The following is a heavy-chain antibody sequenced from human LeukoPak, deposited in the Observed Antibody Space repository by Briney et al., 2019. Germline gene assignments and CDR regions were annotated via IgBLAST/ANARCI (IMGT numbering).Heavy chain of an antibody. V-gene: IGHV3-23*01. CDR3: AKDREIAVSED. J-gene: IGHJ4*02. CDR2: ISGSGDST. CDR1: GFIFSNYA. Sequence: GGSLRLSCAASGFIFSNYALSWVRQAPGKGLEWVSAISGSGDSTYYAGSVKGRFTISRDNSKNTLYLQMNSLRAEDTAVYYCAKDREIAVSEDWGQGTLVTVSS. D-gene: IGHD6-19*01.